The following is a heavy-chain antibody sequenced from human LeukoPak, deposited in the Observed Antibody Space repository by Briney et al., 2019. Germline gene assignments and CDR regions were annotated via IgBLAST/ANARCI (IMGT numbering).Heavy chain of an antibody. CDR2: IYSGGST. CDR1: GFTFSSYE. V-gene: IGHV3-66*01. J-gene: IGHJ4*02. Sequence: GGSLRLSCAASGFTFSSYEMNWVRQAPGKGLEWVSVIYSGGSTYYADSVKGRFTISRDNSKNTLYLQMNSLRAEDTAVYYCASTQRGDYFDYWGQGTLVTVSS. D-gene: IGHD2-15*01. CDR3: ASTQRGDYFDY.